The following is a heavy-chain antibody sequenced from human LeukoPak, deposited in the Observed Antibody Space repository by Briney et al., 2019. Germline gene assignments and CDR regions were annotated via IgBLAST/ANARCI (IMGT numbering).Heavy chain of an antibody. Sequence: SETLSLTCDVSGVSISTCCYYWTWIRQPPGKGLEWIGYKYYSGSTRYNSSLRSRLTISLDTSKNQFSLRLTSVTAADTAVYYCARGRSYGFDFDSWGPGTLVIVSS. J-gene: IGHJ4*02. D-gene: IGHD5-18*01. V-gene: IGHV4-61*01. CDR1: GVSISTCCYY. CDR3: ARGRSYGFDFDS. CDR2: KYYSGST.